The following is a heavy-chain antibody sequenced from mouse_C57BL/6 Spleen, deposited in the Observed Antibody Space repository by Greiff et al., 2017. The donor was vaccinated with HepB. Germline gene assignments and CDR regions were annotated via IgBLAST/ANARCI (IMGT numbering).Heavy chain of an antibody. CDR3: ARDDYYGSSYWYFDV. Sequence: EVQLQESEGGLVQPGRSMKLSCTASGFTFSDYYMAWVRQVPEKGLEWVANINYDGSSTYYLDSLKSRFIISRDNAKNILYLQMSSLKSEDTATYYCARDDYYGSSYWYFDVWGTGTTVTVSS. J-gene: IGHJ1*03. D-gene: IGHD1-1*01. V-gene: IGHV5-16*01. CDR1: GFTFSDYY. CDR2: INYDGSST.